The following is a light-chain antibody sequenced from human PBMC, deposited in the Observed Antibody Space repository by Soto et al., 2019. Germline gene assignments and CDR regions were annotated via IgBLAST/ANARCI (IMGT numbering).Light chain of an antibody. CDR2: EVS. V-gene: IGLV2-23*02. Sequence: QSALTQPASVSGSPGQSITISCTGTSSDVGSYSLVSWYQQHPGKAPKLMIYEVSKRPSGVSNRFSGSKSGNTASLTISGLQAEDEANYYCSSYAGSSTVVFGGGTKLTVL. CDR1: SSDVGSYSL. J-gene: IGLJ2*01. CDR3: SSYAGSSTVV.